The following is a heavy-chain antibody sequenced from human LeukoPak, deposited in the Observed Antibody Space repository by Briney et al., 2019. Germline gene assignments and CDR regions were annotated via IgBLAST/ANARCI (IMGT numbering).Heavy chain of an antibody. CDR1: GYTFTSYA. CDR3: ARDRVVVAAQGLDY. V-gene: IGHV1-3*01. Sequence: ASVKVSCKASGYTFTSYAMHWVRQAPGQRLEWMGWINAGNGNTKYSQKFQGRVTITRDTSASTAYMELSSLRSEDTAVYYCARDRVVVAAQGLDYWGQGTLVTVSS. J-gene: IGHJ4*02. D-gene: IGHD2-15*01. CDR2: INAGNGNT.